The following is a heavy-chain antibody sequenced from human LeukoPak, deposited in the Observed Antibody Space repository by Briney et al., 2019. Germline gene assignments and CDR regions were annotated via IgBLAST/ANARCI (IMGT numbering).Heavy chain of an antibody. Sequence: PGGSLRLSCAASGFTFEDYAMHWVRQAPGKGLEWVSGISWNSGSIGYADSVKGRFTISRDNAKNSLYLQMNSLRAEDTALYYCAKSSMALADFDYWGQGTLVTVSS. V-gene: IGHV3-9*01. CDR3: AKSSMALADFDY. CDR1: GFTFEDYA. CDR2: ISWNSGSI. J-gene: IGHJ4*02.